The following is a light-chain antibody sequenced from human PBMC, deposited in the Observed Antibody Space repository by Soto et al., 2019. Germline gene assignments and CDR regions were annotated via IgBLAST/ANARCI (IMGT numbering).Light chain of an antibody. V-gene: IGKV3D-15*01. J-gene: IGKJ4*01. Sequence: EIVMTQSPATLSVSPGERATLSCRASQTVNSNLAWYQKKPGQAPRLLIYGASTRAPGIPARFSGSGSGTEFTLTISSLQSEDFAVYYCQQYNNWPPLTFXGGTKVDIK. CDR3: QQYNNWPPLT. CDR1: QTVNSN. CDR2: GAS.